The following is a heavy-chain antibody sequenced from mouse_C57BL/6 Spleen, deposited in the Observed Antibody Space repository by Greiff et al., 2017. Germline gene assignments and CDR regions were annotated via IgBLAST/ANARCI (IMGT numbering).Heavy chain of an antibody. D-gene: IGHD1-1*01. V-gene: IGHV1-50*01. CDR2: IDPSDSST. CDR1: GYTFPSYW. Sequence: VQLQQPGAELVKPGASVKLSCKASGYTFPSYWMQWVKQRPGQGLEWIGEIDPSDSSTNYNQKFKGKATLTVDTSSSTAYMQLSSLTSEDSAVYYCARRGILTDYFDYWGQGTTLTVSS. CDR3: ARRGILTDYFDY. J-gene: IGHJ2*01.